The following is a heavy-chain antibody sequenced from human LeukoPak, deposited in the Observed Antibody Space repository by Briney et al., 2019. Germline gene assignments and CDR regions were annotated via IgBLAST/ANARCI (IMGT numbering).Heavy chain of an antibody. Sequence: ASVKVSCKASGYTFTSYGISWLRQAPGQGLEWMGWISAYNGNTNYAQKLQGRVTITTDESTSTAYMELSSLRSEDTAVYYCARTDSGSYGYSADYWGQGTLATVSS. J-gene: IGHJ4*02. V-gene: IGHV1-18*01. CDR1: GYTFTSYG. CDR3: ARTDSGSYGYSADY. D-gene: IGHD5-18*01. CDR2: ISAYNGNT.